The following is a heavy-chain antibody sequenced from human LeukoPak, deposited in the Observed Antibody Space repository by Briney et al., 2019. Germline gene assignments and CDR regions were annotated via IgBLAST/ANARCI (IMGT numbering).Heavy chain of an antibody. D-gene: IGHD5-18*01. V-gene: IGHV3-21*01. CDR3: ARDRWQLWSPALYYYYYGMDV. CDR1: GFTFSSYG. J-gene: IGHJ6*02. Sequence: PGGSLRLSCAASGFTFSSYGMHWVRQAPGKGLEWVSSISSSSSYIYYADSVKGRFTISRDNAKNSLYLQMNSLRAEDTAVYYCARDRWQLWSPALYYYYYGMDVWGQGTTVTVSS. CDR2: ISSSSSYI.